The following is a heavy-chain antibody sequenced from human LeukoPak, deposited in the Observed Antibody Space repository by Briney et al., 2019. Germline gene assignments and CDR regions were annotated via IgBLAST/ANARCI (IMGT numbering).Heavy chain of an antibody. CDR1: GYSISSGYY. J-gene: IGHJ5*02. Sequence: SETLSLTCTVSGYSISSGYYWGWIRQPPGKGLEWIGSIYHSGSTYYNPSLKSRVTISVDTSKNQFSLKLSSVTAADTAVYYCARAPPPVEFGDMRFDPWGQGTLVTVSS. CDR3: ARAPPPVEFGDMRFDP. D-gene: IGHD3-10*01. CDR2: IYHSGST. V-gene: IGHV4-38-2*02.